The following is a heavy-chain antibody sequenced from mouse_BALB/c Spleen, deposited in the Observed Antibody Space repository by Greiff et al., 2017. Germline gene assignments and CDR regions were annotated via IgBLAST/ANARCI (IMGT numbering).Heavy chain of an antibody. J-gene: IGHJ3*01. V-gene: IGHV1-69*02. CDR2: IYPSDSYT. D-gene: IGHD2-1*01. CDR3: TRQGGNSWFAY. Sequence: VQLQQPGAELVRPGASVKLSCKASGYTFTSYWINWVKQRPGQGLEWIGNIYPSDSYTNYNQKFKDKATLTVDKSSSTAYMQLSSPTSEDSAVYYCTRQGGNSWFAYWGQGTLVTVSA. CDR1: GYTFTSYW.